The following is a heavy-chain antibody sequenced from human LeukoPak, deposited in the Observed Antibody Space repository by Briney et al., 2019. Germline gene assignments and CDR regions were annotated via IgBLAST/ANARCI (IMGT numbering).Heavy chain of an antibody. J-gene: IGHJ3*02. V-gene: IGHV1-2*02. CDR1: GYIFTSYG. CDR2: INPSSGGT. CDR3: ARAGVWDYSDSSGYHNAAFDI. D-gene: IGHD3-22*01. Sequence: ASVKVSCKASGYIFTSYGISWVRQAPGQGLEWMGWINPSSGGTNYAQKFQGRVTVTRDTSISTAYMDLSRLGSDDTAVYYCARAGVWDYSDSSGYHNAAFDIWGQGTMVTVSS.